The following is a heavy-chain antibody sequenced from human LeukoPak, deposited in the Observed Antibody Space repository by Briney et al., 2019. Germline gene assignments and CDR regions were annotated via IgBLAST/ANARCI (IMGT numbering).Heavy chain of an antibody. CDR1: GYSFTNSW. Sequence: GESLKISCKGSGYSFTNSWIGWVRQMPGKGLEWVAFIYPGDSDTRYSPSFQGQVTLTADKSISAAYLQWSSLKASDTAMYYCARLVTSSSSSYFDYWGQGTLVTVSS. J-gene: IGHJ4*02. CDR3: ARLVTSSSSSYFDY. V-gene: IGHV5-51*01. CDR2: IYPGDSDT. D-gene: IGHD6-6*01.